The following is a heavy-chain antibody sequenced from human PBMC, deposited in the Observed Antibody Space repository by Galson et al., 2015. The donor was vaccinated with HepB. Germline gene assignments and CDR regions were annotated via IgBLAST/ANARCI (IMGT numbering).Heavy chain of an antibody. D-gene: IGHD4-17*01. V-gene: IGHV3-30*18. J-gene: IGHJ4*02. Sequence: SLRLSCAVSGFNFSNYGLHWVRQAPGKGLEWVAVISYDGSDKFYADSVKGRFTISRDNSKNTLSLQMNSLRVEDTAVYYCAKDRDGDRGYFDYWGQGTLVAVSS. CDR3: AKDRDGDRGYFDY. CDR1: GFNFSNYG. CDR2: ISYDGSDK.